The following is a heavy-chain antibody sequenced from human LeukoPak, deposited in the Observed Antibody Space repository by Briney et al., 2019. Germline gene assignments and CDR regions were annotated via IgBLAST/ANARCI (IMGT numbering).Heavy chain of an antibody. V-gene: IGHV1-8*01. Sequence: GAPVKVSCKASGYTFTIYDINWVRQAPGQGLEWVGWMNPNNGGTVYAQKFQGRVTMTRDTSTGTLYMELNSLKSEDTAVYYCARGAIFGVTPRGYGMDVWGQGTTVTVSS. CDR1: GYTFTIYD. CDR2: MNPNNGGT. J-gene: IGHJ6*02. D-gene: IGHD3-3*01. CDR3: ARGAIFGVTPRGYGMDV.